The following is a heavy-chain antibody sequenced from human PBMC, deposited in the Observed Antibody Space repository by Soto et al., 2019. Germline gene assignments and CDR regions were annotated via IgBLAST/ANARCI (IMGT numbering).Heavy chain of an antibody. V-gene: IGHV1-46*03. CDR3: GRDHCSSTSCFQVDP. J-gene: IGHJ5*02. CDR1: GYTFTSYY. CDR2: INPSGGST. Sequence: GASVKVSCKASGYTFTSYYMHWVRQAPGQGLEWMGIINPSGGSTNYAQKFQGRVTMTRDTSTTTVYMELSSLRSEDTAVYYCGRDHCSSTSCFQVDPWGQGTLVTV. D-gene: IGHD2-2*01.